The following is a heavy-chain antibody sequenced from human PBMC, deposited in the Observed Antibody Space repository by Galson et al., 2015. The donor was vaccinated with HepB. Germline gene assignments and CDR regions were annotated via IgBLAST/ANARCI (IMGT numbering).Heavy chain of an antibody. CDR3: AREGGITIFGVVIPYYYYYGMDV. J-gene: IGHJ6*02. Sequence: SLRLSCAASGFTFSSYGMHWVRQAPGKGLEWVAVIWYDGSNKYYADSVKGRFTISRDNSKNTLYLQMNSLRAEDTAVYYCAREGGITIFGVVIPYYYYYGMDVWGQGTTVTVSS. V-gene: IGHV3-33*01. CDR1: GFTFSSYG. D-gene: IGHD3-3*01. CDR2: IWYDGSNK.